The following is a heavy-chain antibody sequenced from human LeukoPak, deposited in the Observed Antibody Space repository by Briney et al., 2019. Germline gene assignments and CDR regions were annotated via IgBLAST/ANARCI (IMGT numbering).Heavy chain of an antibody. D-gene: IGHD6-13*01. CDR3: ARIGPGTYSSSWYFDY. Sequence: ASLKVSCRASGYTFTPYYMHWVRQAPGQGLEWMGIINPGGGSTTYAQKFQGRVTMTRDTSTSTVYMELSRLRSDDTAVYYCARIGPGTYSSSWYFDYWGQGTLVTVSS. CDR2: INPGGGST. CDR1: GYTFTPYY. J-gene: IGHJ4*02. V-gene: IGHV1-46*01.